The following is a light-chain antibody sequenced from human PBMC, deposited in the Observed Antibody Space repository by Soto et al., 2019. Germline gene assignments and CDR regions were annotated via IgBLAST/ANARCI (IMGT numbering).Light chain of an antibody. Sequence: IQMTQSPSSLSASVEDRVTMTCRASQSISNSLTWYQQKPGKAPNLLIYTASTLQSGVPSRFRGSGSGTDFTLTISSLQPEDFATYYCKQSYSSPQTFDEGSKGNIK. CDR3: KQSYSSPQT. CDR1: QSISNS. V-gene: IGKV1-39*01. CDR2: TAS. J-gene: IGKJ1*01.